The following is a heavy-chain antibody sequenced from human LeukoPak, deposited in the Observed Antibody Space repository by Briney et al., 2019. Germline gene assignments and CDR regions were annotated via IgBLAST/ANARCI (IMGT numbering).Heavy chain of an antibody. CDR3: ARHVRRYYDSSGYPHPTH. CDR2: IYYSGST. D-gene: IGHD3-22*01. J-gene: IGHJ1*01. V-gene: IGHV4-39*01. CDR1: GFTFSRHW. Sequence: GSLRLSCAVSGFTFSRHWMSWVRQAPGKGLEWIGSIYYSGSTYYNPSLKSRVTISVDTSKNQFSLKLSSVTAADTAVYYCARHVRRYYDSSGYPHPTHWGQGTLVTVSS.